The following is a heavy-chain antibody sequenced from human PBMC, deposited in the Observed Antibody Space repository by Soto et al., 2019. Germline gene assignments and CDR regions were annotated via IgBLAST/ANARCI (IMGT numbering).Heavy chain of an antibody. Sequence: EVQLVESGGGLVQPGWSLRLSCAASGFTFSSYEMNWVRQAPGKGLEWVSYISSSGSTIYYADSVKGRFTISRDNAKNSLYLQMNSLRAEDTAVYYCAREQYGGMVYYYGMDVWGHGTTVTVSS. CDR2: ISSSGSTI. D-gene: IGHD3-10*01. CDR1: GFTFSSYE. J-gene: IGHJ6*02. CDR3: AREQYGGMVYYYGMDV. V-gene: IGHV3-48*03.